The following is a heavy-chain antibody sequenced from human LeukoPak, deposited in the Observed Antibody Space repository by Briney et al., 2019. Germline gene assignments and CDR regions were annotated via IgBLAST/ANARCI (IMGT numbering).Heavy chain of an antibody. V-gene: IGHV3-30*18. D-gene: IGHD1-14*01. J-gene: IGHJ4*02. CDR1: AFTFSTYG. CDR3: AKAPASASDRTTHFSDYFHS. Sequence: GVSLRLSCVASAFTFSTYGMHWVRQAPGKGLEWVALISHDGNNKYYADSVQGRFTISRDNSENTLYLQMNSLRTEDTAVYYCAKAPASASDRTTHFSDYFHSWGQGTLVTVSS. CDR2: ISHDGNNK.